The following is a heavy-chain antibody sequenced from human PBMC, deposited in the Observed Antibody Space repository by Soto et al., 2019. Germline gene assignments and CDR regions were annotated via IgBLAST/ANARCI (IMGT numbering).Heavy chain of an antibody. Sequence: SETLSLTCTVSGGSISCYYWSWIRQPPGKGLEWIGYIYYSGSTNYNPSLKSRVTISVDTSKNQFSLKLSSVTAADTAVYYCARGPKARYNWNYGYYWGQGTLVTVSS. CDR3: ARGPKARYNWNYGYY. J-gene: IGHJ4*02. CDR2: IYYSGST. D-gene: IGHD1-7*01. V-gene: IGHV4-59*12. CDR1: GGSISCYY.